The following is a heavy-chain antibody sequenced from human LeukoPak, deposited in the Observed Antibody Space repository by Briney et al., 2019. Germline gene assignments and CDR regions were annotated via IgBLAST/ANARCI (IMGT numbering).Heavy chain of an antibody. V-gene: IGHV3-7*05. CDR2: IKEDGGER. D-gene: IGHD6-19*01. CDR1: GLTISRSW. CDR3: AGGLVGSGCYFDY. Sequence: GGSLRLSCAASGLTISRSWMSWVRQAPGKGLEWVANIKEDGGERYYVDSVKGRFTISRDNAKNLLYMQMDSLRAEDTAVYYCAGGLVGSGCYFDYWGQGTLVIVSS. J-gene: IGHJ4*02.